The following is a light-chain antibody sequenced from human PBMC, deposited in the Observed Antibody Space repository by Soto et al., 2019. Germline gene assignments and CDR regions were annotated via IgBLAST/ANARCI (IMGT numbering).Light chain of an antibody. CDR2: GAS. V-gene: IGKV3-20*01. CDR3: QQYNNWPTWT. CDR1: QSVSSSY. J-gene: IGKJ1*01. Sequence: EIVVTESPGILSVSPGERATLSCRASQSVSSSYLAWYQQKPGQAPRLLIYGASSRATGIPDRFSGSGSGTDFTLTISSLQAEDSAVYFCQQYNNWPTWTFGQGTKVDIK.